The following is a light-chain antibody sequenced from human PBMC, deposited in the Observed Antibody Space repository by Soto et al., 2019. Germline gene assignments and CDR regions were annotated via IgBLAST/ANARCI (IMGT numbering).Light chain of an antibody. J-gene: IGKJ5*01. CDR1: QGISSY. CDR3: QQYNNWPIT. CDR2: AAS. V-gene: IGKV1-9*01. Sequence: IQLAQSPSSLSACVGDRVTITCRASQGISSYLAWYQQKPGKAPKLLIYAASTLQSGVPSRFSGSGSGTDFTLTISSLQPEDFAVYYCQQYNNWPITFGQGTRLEIK.